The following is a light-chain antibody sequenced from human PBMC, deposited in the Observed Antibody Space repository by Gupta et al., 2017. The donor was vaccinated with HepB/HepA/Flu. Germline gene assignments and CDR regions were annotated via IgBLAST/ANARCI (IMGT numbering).Light chain of an antibody. Sequence: SYALTKPPSVSLAPEQTATITSGGDNLERKSRHWYQQKPAQDPVRRIFYNRARRSGGAARILCGNSGNNATPLTIRVAAGDEAYDYCQARAGSSDIWVFGGGTKLTVL. J-gene: IGLJ3*02. CDR2: YNR. V-gene: IGLV3-21*04. CDR3: QARAGSSDIWV. CDR1: NLERKS.